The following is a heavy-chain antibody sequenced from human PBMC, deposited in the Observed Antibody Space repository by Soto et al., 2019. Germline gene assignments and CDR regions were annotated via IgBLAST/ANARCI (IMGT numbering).Heavy chain of an antibody. CDR1: GFTFSSYA. CDR2: ISYDGSNK. D-gene: IGHD4-17*01. CDR3: ARDRHGYGDYVLYYYYGMDV. Sequence: QVQLVESGGGVVQPGRSLRLSCAASGFTFSSYAMHWVRQAPGKGLEWVAVISYDGSNKYYADSVKGRFTISRDNSKNTLYLQMNSLRAEDTAVYYCARDRHGYGDYVLYYYYGMDVWGQGTTVTVSS. J-gene: IGHJ6*02. V-gene: IGHV3-30-3*01.